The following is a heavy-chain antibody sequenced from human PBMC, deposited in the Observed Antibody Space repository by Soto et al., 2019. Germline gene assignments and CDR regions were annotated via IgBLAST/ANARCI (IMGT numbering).Heavy chain of an antibody. J-gene: IGHJ6*02. V-gene: IGHV2-5*02. D-gene: IGHD2-21*02. Sequence: QITLKESGPTLVKPTQTLTLTCTFSGFSLSTGGMGVGWIRQPPGKALEWLALIYWDGDRRCRPSLMSRLTIAKDTSKNQVVLTLTNMDPVDTATYYCVHSRCGGDCLQSYSSHYYYGMDIWGQGTTVTVSS. CDR1: GFSLSTGGMG. CDR3: VHSRCGGDCLQSYSSHYYYGMDI. CDR2: IYWDGDR.